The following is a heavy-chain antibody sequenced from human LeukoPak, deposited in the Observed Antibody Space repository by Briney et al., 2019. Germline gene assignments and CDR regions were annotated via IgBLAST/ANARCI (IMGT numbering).Heavy chain of an antibody. D-gene: IGHD3-9*01. CDR2: INHSGST. V-gene: IGHV4-34*01. Sequence: PSETLSLTCAVYGGSFSGYYWSWIRQPPGKGLEWIGEINHSGSTNYNPSLKSRVTISVDTSKNQFPLKLSSVTAADTAVYYCAREKYDILTGYYPSDYGMDVWGKGTTVTVSS. CDR1: GGSFSGYY. J-gene: IGHJ6*04. CDR3: AREKYDILTGYYPSDYGMDV.